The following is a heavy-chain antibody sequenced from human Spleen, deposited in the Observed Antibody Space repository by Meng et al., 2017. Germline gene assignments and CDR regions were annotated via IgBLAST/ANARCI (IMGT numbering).Heavy chain of an antibody. V-gene: IGHV1-69*02. Sequence: QVQLVRSGAEVKKAWSSVKVSCKASGATFSSYTINWVRLAPGQGLEWMGRIIPILGITNYAQKFQGRFTITAEKSTSTIDMDLSSLRSEDTAIYYCSRGTSLGSQDFWGQGTLVTVSS. D-gene: IGHD3-16*01. CDR1: GATFSSYT. CDR2: IIPILGIT. CDR3: SRGTSLGSQDF. J-gene: IGHJ4*02.